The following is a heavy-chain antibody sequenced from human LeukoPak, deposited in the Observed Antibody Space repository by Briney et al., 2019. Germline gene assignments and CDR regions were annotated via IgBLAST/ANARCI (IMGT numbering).Heavy chain of an antibody. V-gene: IGHV4-38-2*02. CDR1: GGSISSGYY. CDR3: ARRTSTSEIDH. J-gene: IGHJ4*02. Sequence: PSETLSLTCTVSGGSISSGYYWGWIRQPPGKGLEWIASIYHSGGTYYNPSLKSRVTISVDTSKNQFSLKLRSVTAADTAVYYCARRTSTSEIDHWGQGTLVTVSS. D-gene: IGHD2-2*01. CDR2: IYHSGGT.